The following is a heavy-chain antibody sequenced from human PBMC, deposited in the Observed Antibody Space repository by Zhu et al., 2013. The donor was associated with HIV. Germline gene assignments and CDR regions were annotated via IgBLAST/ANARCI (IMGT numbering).Heavy chain of an antibody. CDR3: AKDGGFHTYYYGMDV. V-gene: IGHV3-9*01. Sequence: EVQLVESGGGLVQPGRSLRLSCAASGFTFDDYAMHWVRQAPGKGLEWVSGISWNSGSIGYADSVKGRFTISRDNAKNSLYLQMNSLRAEDTALYYCAKDGGFHTYYYGMDVWGQGTTVTVSS. D-gene: IGHD3-16*01. CDR2: ISWNSGSI. J-gene: IGHJ6*02. CDR1: GFTFDDYA.